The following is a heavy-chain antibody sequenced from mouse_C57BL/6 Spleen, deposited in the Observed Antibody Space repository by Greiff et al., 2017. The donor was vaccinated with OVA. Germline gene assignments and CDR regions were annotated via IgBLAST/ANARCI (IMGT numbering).Heavy chain of an antibody. CDR3: ARHSNYGYYYAMDY. CDR2: IYPGDGDT. V-gene: IGHV1-80*01. D-gene: IGHD2-5*01. J-gene: IGHJ4*01. Sequence: QVQLQQSGAELVKPGASVKISCKASGYAFSSYWMNWVKQRPGKGLEWIGQIYPGDGDTNYNGKFKGKATLTADKSSSTAYMQLSSLTSEDSAVYFCARHSNYGYYYAMDYWGQGTSVTVSS. CDR1: GYAFSSYW.